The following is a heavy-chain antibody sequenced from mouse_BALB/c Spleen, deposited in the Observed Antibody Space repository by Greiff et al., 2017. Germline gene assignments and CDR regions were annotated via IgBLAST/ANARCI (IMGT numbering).Heavy chain of an antibody. V-gene: IGHV3-6*02. D-gene: IGHD4-1*01. CDR1: GYSITSGYY. CDR2: ISYDGSN. J-gene: IGHJ3*01. CDR3: ANNWDGFAY. Sequence: EVKLMESGPGLVKPSQSLSLTCSVTGYSITSGYYWNWIRQFPGNKLEWMGYISYDGSNNYNPSLKNRISITRDTSKNQFFLKLNSVTTEDTATYYCANNWDGFAYWGQGTLVTVSA.